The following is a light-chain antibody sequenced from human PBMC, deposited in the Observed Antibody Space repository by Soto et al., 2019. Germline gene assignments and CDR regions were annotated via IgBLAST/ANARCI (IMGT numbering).Light chain of an antibody. CDR2: DAS. Sequence: IVLTQSPATLSLSPGERATISCRASQSVGSYLAWYQQKPGKAPRLLIYDASKRATGLPARFSGSGSGTDFTLTISRLEPEDFAVYYCQRRSYWWTFGQGTKVEIK. J-gene: IGKJ1*01. CDR3: QRRSYWWT. V-gene: IGKV3-11*01. CDR1: QSVGSY.